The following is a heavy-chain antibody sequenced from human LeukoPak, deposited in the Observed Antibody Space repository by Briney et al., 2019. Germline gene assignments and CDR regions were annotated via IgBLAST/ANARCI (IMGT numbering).Heavy chain of an antibody. CDR2: ISGSGGST. J-gene: IGHJ4*02. V-gene: IGHV3-23*01. CDR3: AKAFGGDPSFDY. Sequence: PGGSLRLSCAAPGFTFSSYAMSWVRQAPGKGLEWVSAISGSGGSTYYADSVKGRFTISRDNSKNTLYLQMNSLRAEDTAVYYCAKAFGGDPSFDYWGQGTLVTVSS. D-gene: IGHD4-17*01. CDR1: GFTFSSYA.